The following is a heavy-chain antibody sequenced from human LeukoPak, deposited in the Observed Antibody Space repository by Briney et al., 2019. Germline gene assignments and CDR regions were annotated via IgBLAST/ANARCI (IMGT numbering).Heavy chain of an antibody. D-gene: IGHD6-6*01. J-gene: IGHJ4*02. Sequence: GASVKVSCKAAGYTFTAYYIHWVRQAPGQGLEWMGWINPNSGSTNSAQKFQGRVTMTRDSSISTAYMEISRLTSDDTAVYHCARVGSITARKNYFDYWGQGTLVTVSS. CDR1: GYTFTAYY. CDR3: ARVGSITARKNYFDY. V-gene: IGHV1-2*02. CDR2: INPNSGST.